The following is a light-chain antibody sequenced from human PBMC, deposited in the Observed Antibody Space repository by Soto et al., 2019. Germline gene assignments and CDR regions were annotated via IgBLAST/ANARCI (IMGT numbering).Light chain of an antibody. V-gene: IGKV3-20*01. Sequence: EIVMTQSPATLSVSPGEKATLSCRASQSVSNNLAWFQQKPGQVPRLLIYGASSRATGIPDRFSGSGSGTDFTLTISRLEPEDFAVYYCQQYGSSITFGQGTRLEIK. CDR1: QSVSNN. J-gene: IGKJ5*01. CDR3: QQYGSSIT. CDR2: GAS.